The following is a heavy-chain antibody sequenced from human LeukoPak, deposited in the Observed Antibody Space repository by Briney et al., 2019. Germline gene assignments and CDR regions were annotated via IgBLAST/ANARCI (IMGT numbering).Heavy chain of an antibody. CDR2: VSSIGPT. CDR3: ARDLTTVTKGFDI. CDR1: GDSISTHY. Sequence: PSETLSLTCTISGDSISTHYWTWIRQSPGKGLEWIGYVSSIGPTDYNPSLKSRVTISVDTSKNHFSLRLRSLTAADTAVYYCARDLTTVTKGFDIWGQGTVVTVSS. V-gene: IGHV4-59*11. D-gene: IGHD2-8*01. J-gene: IGHJ3*02.